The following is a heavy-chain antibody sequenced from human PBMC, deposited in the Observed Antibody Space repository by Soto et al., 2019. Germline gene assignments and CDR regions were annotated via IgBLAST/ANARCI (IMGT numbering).Heavy chain of an antibody. D-gene: IGHD1-26*01. CDR1: GGSVSSGSYY. CDR3: ARDRAGYSGSYCVRGDY. V-gene: IGHV4-61*01. Sequence: QVQLQESGPGLVKPSETLSLTCTVSGGSVSSGSYYWSWIRQPPGKGLEWSGYIYYSGSTNYNPSLKSRVTISVDTSKNQFSLKLSSVTAADTAVYYCARDRAGYSGSYCVRGDYWGQGTLVTVSS. CDR2: IYYSGST. J-gene: IGHJ4*02.